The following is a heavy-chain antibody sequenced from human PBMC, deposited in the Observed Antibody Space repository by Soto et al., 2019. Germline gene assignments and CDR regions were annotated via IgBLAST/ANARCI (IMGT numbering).Heavy chain of an antibody. V-gene: IGHV4-34*01. CDR2: INHSGST. CDR1: GGSFSGYY. Sequence: SETLSLTCAVYGGSFSGYYWSWIRQPPGKGLEWIGEINHSGSTNYNPSLKSRVTISVDTSKNQFSLKLSSVTAADTAVYYCARGPAVLRFLEWSTKVYYYYMDVWGKGTTVTVSS. CDR3: ARGPAVLRFLEWSTKVYYYYMDV. J-gene: IGHJ6*03. D-gene: IGHD3-3*01.